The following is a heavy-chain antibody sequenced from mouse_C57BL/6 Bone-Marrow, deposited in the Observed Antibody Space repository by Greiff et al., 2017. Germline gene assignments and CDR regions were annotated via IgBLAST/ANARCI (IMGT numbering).Heavy chain of an antibody. Sequence: VQLQQSGPVLVKPGASVKMSCKASGYTFTDSYMNWVKQSHGKSLEWIGVINPYNGGTSYNQKFKGKATLTVDKSSSTAYMELNSLTSEDSAVYYCARWDYYGSSYNYWGQGTTLTVSS. V-gene: IGHV1-19*01. CDR1: GYTFTDSY. J-gene: IGHJ2*01. D-gene: IGHD1-1*01. CDR3: ARWDYYGSSYNY. CDR2: INPYNGGT.